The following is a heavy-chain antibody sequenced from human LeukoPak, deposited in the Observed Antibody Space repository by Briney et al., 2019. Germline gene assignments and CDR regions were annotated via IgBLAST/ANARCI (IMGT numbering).Heavy chain of an antibody. Sequence: ASVKVSCKASRGTFSSYAISGVRQAPAQGLDWMGGIIPIFGTANYAQKFPGRVKITTDESTSTAYMELSSLSSEDTAVYYCARGAVLRYFDWLPPDYWGQGTLVTVSS. J-gene: IGHJ4*02. V-gene: IGHV1-69*05. D-gene: IGHD3-9*01. CDR3: ARGAVLRYFDWLPPDY. CDR2: IIPIFGTA. CDR1: RGTFSSYA.